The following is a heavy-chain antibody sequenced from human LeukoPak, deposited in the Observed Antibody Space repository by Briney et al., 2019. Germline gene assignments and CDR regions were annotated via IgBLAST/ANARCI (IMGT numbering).Heavy chain of an antibody. CDR1: GFTFSSYW. J-gene: IGHJ5*02. CDR2: INTDGSIT. D-gene: IGHD7-27*01. Sequence: PGGSLRLSWAASGFTFSSYWMHWVRQGPGKGLVWVSRINTDGSITNYADSVKGRFTISRDNAKNSLYLQMNSLRAEDTAVYYCARDLGRWGSGWFDPWGQGTLVTVSS. CDR3: ARDLGRWGSGWFDP. V-gene: IGHV3-74*01.